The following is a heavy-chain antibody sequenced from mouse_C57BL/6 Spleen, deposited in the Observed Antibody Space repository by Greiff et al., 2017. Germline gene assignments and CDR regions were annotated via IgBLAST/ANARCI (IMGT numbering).Heavy chain of an antibody. CDR3: ARMRSYGSSGAY. J-gene: IGHJ3*01. CDR1: GYTFTSYW. V-gene: IGHV1-64*01. D-gene: IGHD1-1*01. CDR2: IHPNSGST. Sequence: VQLQQPGAELVKPGASVKLSCKASGYTFTSYWMHWVKQRPGQGLEWIGMIHPNSGSTNYNEKFKSKATLTVDKSSSTAYMQLSSLTSEDSAVYYCARMRSYGSSGAYWGQGTLVTVSA.